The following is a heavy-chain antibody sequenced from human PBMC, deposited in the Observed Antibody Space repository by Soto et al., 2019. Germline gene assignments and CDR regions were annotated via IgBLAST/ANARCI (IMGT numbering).Heavy chain of an antibody. Sequence: GGSLRLSCAASGFTFSSYAMSWVRQAPGKGLEWVSAISGSGGSTYYADSVKGRFTISRDNSKNTLYLQMNSLRAEDTAVYYCAKSLGGDYAYYYYYGMDVWGQGTTVTVSS. D-gene: IGHD4-17*01. CDR2: ISGSGGST. CDR1: GFTFSSYA. CDR3: AKSLGGDYAYYYYYGMDV. V-gene: IGHV3-23*01. J-gene: IGHJ6*02.